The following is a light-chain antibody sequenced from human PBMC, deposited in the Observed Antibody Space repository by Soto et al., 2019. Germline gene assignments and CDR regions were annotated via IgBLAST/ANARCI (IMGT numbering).Light chain of an antibody. V-gene: IGKV1-27*01. CDR1: QGISHF. CDR3: QKYNTVPRT. J-gene: IGKJ1*01. CDR2: AAS. Sequence: DIQMTQSPSSLSASVGDRVTITCRASQGISHFLAWYQQKPGKVPKLLIYAASILQSGVPPRFSGSGSGTDFTLTISSLQREDVATYYCQKYNTVPRTFGQGTKVEI.